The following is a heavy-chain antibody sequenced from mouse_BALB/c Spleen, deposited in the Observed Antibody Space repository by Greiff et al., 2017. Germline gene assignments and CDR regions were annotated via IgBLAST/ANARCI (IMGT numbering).Heavy chain of an antibody. Sequence: EVKLMESGGGLVQPGGSLRLSCATSGFTFTDYYMSWVRQPPGKALEWLGFIRNKANGYTTEYSASVKGRFTISRDNSQSILYLQMNTLGAEDSATYYCARFYDGDYYAMDYWGQGTSVTVSS. D-gene: IGHD2-3*01. CDR2: IRNKANGYTT. V-gene: IGHV7-3*02. J-gene: IGHJ4*01. CDR3: ARFYDGDYYAMDY. CDR1: GFTFTDYY.